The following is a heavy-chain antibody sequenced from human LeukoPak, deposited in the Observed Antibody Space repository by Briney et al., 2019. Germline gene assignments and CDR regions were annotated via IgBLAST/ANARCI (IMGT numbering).Heavy chain of an antibody. J-gene: IGHJ4*02. V-gene: IGHV3-64D*06. CDR2: ISSNGAST. Sequence: GGSLRLSCSASGFTFSSYAMHWVRQAPGKGLEYVSAISSNGASTYYADSVKGRFTISRDNSKNTLYLQMSSLRAEDTAVYYCVKDLSSGSYYGGPDYWGQGTLVTVSS. CDR3: VKDLSSGSYYGGPDY. CDR1: GFTFSSYA. D-gene: IGHD3-10*01.